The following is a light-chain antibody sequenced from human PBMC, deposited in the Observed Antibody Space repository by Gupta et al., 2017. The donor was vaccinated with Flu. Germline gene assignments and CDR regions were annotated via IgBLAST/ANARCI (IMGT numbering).Light chain of an antibody. CDR2: EVS. J-gene: IGLJ3*02. CDR3: SSDGGTNYLWV. V-gene: IGLV2-8*01. Sequence: VTIACTGTTSDVGGHNYVYWYQQHSGKCPKLIIFEVSRRVSGVPDRFSGSKYGNTASLTVSGLQAEDEANYFCSSDGGTNYLWVFGGGTKLTVL. CDR1: TSDVGGHNY.